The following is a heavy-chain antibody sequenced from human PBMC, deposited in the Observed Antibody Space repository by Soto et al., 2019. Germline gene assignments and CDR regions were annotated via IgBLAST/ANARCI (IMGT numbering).Heavy chain of an antibody. V-gene: IGHV4-34*01. CDR1: GGSFSGYY. D-gene: IGHD2-2*01. Sequence: SETLSLTCAVYGGSFSGYYWSWIRQPPGKGLEWIGEINHSGSTNYNPSLKSRVTISVDTSKNQFSLKLSSVTAADTAVYYCAREPNGYCSSTSCPPRGGFDIWGQGTMVTVAS. CDR2: INHSGST. CDR3: AREPNGYCSSTSCPPRGGFDI. J-gene: IGHJ3*02.